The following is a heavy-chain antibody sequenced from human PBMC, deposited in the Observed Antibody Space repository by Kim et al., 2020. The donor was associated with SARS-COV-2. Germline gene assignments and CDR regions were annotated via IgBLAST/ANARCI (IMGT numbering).Heavy chain of an antibody. CDR3: ARGCLVRGVIQSWFYYV. Sequence: GGSLRLSCAASGFTFSSYAMHWVRQAPGKGLEWVAVISYDGSNKYYADSVKGRFTISRDNSKNTLYLQMNSLRAEDTAVYYCARGCLVRGVIQSWFYYV. J-gene: IGHJ6*01. V-gene: IGHV3-30*04. CDR2: ISYDGSNK. D-gene: IGHD3-10*01. CDR1: GFTFSSYA.